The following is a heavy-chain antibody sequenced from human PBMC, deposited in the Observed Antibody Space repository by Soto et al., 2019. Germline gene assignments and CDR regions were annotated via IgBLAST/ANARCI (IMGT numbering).Heavy chain of an antibody. CDR3: AKSPEGHYYDSSGYLWFDP. CDR2: ISGSGGST. Sequence: PGGSLRLSCAASGFTFSSYAMSWVRQAPGKGLEWVSAISGSGGSTYYADSVKGRFTISRDNSKNTLYLQMNSLRAEDTAVYYCAKSPEGHYYDSSGYLWFDPWGQGTLVTVSS. D-gene: IGHD3-22*01. J-gene: IGHJ5*02. V-gene: IGHV3-23*01. CDR1: GFTFSSYA.